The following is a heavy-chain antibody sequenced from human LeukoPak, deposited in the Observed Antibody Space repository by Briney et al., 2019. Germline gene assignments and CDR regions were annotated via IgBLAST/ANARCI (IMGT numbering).Heavy chain of an antibody. Sequence: GGSLRLSCSASGFTFSSYAMHWVRQAPGKGLEYVSAISDNGGSAYYPDSVRGRFTISRDNSRNTLYLQMSSLRAEDTAVYYCARDVPHYGDYVSLGMDVWGQGTTVTVSS. V-gene: IGHV3-64D*09. J-gene: IGHJ6*02. CDR3: ARDVPHYGDYVSLGMDV. CDR2: ISDNGGSA. CDR1: GFTFSSYA. D-gene: IGHD4-17*01.